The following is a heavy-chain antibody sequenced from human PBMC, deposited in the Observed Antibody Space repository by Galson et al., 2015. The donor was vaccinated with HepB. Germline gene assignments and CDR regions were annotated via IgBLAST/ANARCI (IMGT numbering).Heavy chain of an antibody. CDR2: ISSSSNKK. Sequence: SLRLSCAASGFTFRSYSMNWVRQAPGKGLEWVSCISSSSNKKYYADSVKGRFTISRDNAKNSLSLHMNSLRAEDTAVYYCARVGIDDVVIDNTEDYDYYGMDVWGQGTTVTVSS. V-gene: IGHV3-21*01. CDR1: GFTFRSYS. CDR3: ARVGIDDVVIDNTEDYDYYGMDV. D-gene: IGHD2/OR15-2a*01. J-gene: IGHJ6*02.